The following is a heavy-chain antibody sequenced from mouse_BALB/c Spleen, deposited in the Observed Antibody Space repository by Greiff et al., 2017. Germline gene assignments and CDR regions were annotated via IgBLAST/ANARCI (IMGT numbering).Heavy chain of an antibody. V-gene: IGHV2-2*02. CDR3: ARNGRYDENYAMDY. J-gene: IGHJ4*01. Sequence: VHLVESGPGLVAPSQSLSITCTVSGFSLTGYGVNWVRQPPGKGLEWLGMIWSGGSTDYNAAFISRLSISKDNSKSQVFFRMNSLQANDTAIYYCARNGRYDENYAMDYWGQGTSVTVSS. D-gene: IGHD2-14*01. CDR2: IWSGGST. CDR1: GFSLTGYG.